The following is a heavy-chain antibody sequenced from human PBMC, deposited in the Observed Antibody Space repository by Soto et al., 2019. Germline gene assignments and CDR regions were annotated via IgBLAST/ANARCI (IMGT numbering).Heavy chain of an antibody. D-gene: IGHD4-17*01. CDR1: GHTLTYLS. V-gene: IGHV1-24*01. Sequence: ASVKVSCKVSGHTLTYLSIHWVRQAPGKGLEWMGGFDPENGDTTYLQKFLGRVTMTEDTSTDTAYMELSSLRSEDTAVYYFARDRYGDYTSYYYGMDVWGQGTTVTVSS. J-gene: IGHJ6*02. CDR3: ARDRYGDYTSYYYGMDV. CDR2: FDPENGDT.